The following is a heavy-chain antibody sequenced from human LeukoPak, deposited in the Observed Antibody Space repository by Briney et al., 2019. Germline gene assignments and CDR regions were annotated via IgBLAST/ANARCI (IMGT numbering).Heavy chain of an antibody. CDR2: IKPDGGRQ. J-gene: IGHJ4*02. CDR3: ATTFPYCGDGSCTL. CDR1: GFTFSSYA. Sequence: PGGSLRLSCTASGFTFSSYAMSWVRQAPGKGLEWVANIKPDGGRQNYVDSVKGRFTISRDNAKNSLYLQMHSLRGEDTAIYYCATTFPYCGDGSCTLGGQGTLVTVSS. D-gene: IGHD2-15*01. V-gene: IGHV3-7*01.